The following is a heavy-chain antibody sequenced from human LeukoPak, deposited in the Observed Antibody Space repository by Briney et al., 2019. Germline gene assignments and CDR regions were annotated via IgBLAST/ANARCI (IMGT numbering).Heavy chain of an antibody. CDR2: IIDSGGST. Sequence: GGSLRVSCAASGFTFSSYAMSWVRQAPGKGLEWVSAIIDSGGSTYYADSVKGRFTISRDNSKNTLYLQMNTLRAEDTAVYYCAKILFGDYADMDVWGQGTTVTVSS. CDR1: GFTFSSYA. CDR3: AKILFGDYADMDV. V-gene: IGHV3-23*01. J-gene: IGHJ6*02. D-gene: IGHD3-10*01.